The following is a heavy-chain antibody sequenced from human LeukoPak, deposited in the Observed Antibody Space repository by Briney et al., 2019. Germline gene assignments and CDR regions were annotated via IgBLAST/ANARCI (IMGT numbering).Heavy chain of an antibody. V-gene: IGHV3-30*18. J-gene: IGHJ3*02. CDR1: GFTFSSYG. CDR2: ISYDGSNK. Sequence: GRYLSLSCAASGFTFSSYGMHWVRQAPGKGLEWVAVISYDGSNKYYADSVKGRFTISRDNSKNTLYLQMNSLRAEDTAVYYCAKESALTNAFDIRGQGTMVTVSS. D-gene: IGHD1-14*01. CDR3: AKESALTNAFDI.